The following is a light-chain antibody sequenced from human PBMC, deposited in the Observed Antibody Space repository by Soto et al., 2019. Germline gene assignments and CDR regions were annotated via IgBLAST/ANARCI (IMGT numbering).Light chain of an antibody. CDR1: QSVSSN. Sequence: EIVMTQSPATLSVSPGERATLSCRASQSVSSNLAWYQQKPGQAPRLLIYGASTRATGIPARFSGSGSGTEFTLTISSLQSEDFAVYYCQQYNNWPGTLGQGTKVEIK. CDR3: QQYNNWPGT. V-gene: IGKV3-15*01. J-gene: IGKJ1*01. CDR2: GAS.